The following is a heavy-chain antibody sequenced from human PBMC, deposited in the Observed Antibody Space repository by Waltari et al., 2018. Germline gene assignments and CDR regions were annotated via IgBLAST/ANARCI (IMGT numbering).Heavy chain of an antibody. Sequence: QVQLVQSGAEVKKPGASVKVSCQSSGYTFTAYYMHWVRQAPGHGLEWMGWNKPNRGDTKYEQRFQGRVTVTRDTSISTAYMELSRLRSDDTAIYYCASVYSSGWYWVYWGQGTLVTVSS. J-gene: IGHJ4*02. CDR1: GYTFTAYY. CDR2: NKPNRGDT. V-gene: IGHV1-2*02. CDR3: ASVYSSGWYWVY. D-gene: IGHD6-19*01.